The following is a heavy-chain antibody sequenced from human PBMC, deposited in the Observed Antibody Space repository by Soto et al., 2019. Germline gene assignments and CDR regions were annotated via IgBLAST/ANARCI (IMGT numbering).Heavy chain of an antibody. V-gene: IGHV4-59*01. CDR2: IYYSGST. CDR3: ARVRCSGGSCYSGWFDP. Sequence: TETLSLTCTVSGGSISSYYWSWIRQPPGKGLEWIGYIYYSGSTNYNPSLKSRVTISVDTSKNQFSLKLSSVTAADTAVYYCARVRCSGGSCYSGWFDPWGQGTLVTVSS. J-gene: IGHJ5*02. CDR1: GGSISSYY. D-gene: IGHD2-15*01.